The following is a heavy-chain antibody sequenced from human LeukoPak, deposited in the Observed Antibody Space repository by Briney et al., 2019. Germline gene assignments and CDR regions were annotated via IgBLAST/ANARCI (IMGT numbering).Heavy chain of an antibody. V-gene: IGHV3-33*01. J-gene: IGHJ5*02. CDR1: GFTFSSYG. CDR2: IWYDGSNK. D-gene: IGHD3-10*01. Sequence: PGGSLRLSCAASGFTFSSYGMHWVRQAPGKGLEWVAVIWYDGSNKYYADSVKGRFTISRDNSKNTLYLQMNSLRAEDTAVYYCARDLGIVRGGFPKTANWFDPWGQGTPVTVSS. CDR3: ARDLGIVRGGFPKTANWFDP.